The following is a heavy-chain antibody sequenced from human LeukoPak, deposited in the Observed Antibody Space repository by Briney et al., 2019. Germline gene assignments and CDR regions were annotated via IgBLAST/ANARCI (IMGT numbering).Heavy chain of an antibody. CDR1: GFTFSSYS. J-gene: IGHJ6*02. Sequence: PGGSLRLSCAASGFTFSSYSMNWVRQAPGKGLEWVSYISSRSSNIYYADSVQGRFTISRDNAKNSLYLQMNSLRDEDTAVYYCARIPGGYYYGMDDWGQGTTVTVSS. CDR2: ISSRSSNI. D-gene: IGHD3-16*01. V-gene: IGHV3-48*02. CDR3: ARIPGGYYYGMDD.